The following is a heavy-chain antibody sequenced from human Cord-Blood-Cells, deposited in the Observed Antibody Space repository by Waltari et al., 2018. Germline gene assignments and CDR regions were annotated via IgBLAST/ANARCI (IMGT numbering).Heavy chain of an antibody. CDR2: INHSGST. V-gene: IGHV4-34*01. J-gene: IGHJ4*02. CDR1: GGSFSGYY. D-gene: IGHD7-27*01. CDR3: ARGDRLTGYYFDY. Sequence: QVQLQQWGAGLLKPSETLSLTCAVYGGSFSGYYWSWIRQPPGKGLEWIGEINHSGSTNYNPSLKSRDTISVDTSKNQFSLKLSSVTAADTAVYYCARGDRLTGYYFDYWGQGTLVTVSS.